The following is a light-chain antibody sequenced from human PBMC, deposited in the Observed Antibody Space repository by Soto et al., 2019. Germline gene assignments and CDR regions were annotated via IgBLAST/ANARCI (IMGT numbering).Light chain of an antibody. CDR1: QDISGA. Sequence: AIQLTQSPSSLSASVGDRVTITCRARQDISGALAWYQQKPWKAPKILIYDVSTLESGVPSRFSGSSSGTDFTLTISSLQPVDFATYYCQQFNSYPITFGQGTRLEIK. CDR2: DVS. CDR3: QQFNSYPIT. V-gene: IGKV1-13*02. J-gene: IGKJ5*01.